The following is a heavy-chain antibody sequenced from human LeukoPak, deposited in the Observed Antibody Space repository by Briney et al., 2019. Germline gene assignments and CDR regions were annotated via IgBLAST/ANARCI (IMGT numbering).Heavy chain of an antibody. CDR2: VYYTGST. CDR1: GDTIIRDGYY. D-gene: IGHD3-22*01. V-gene: IGHV4-39*01. J-gene: IGHJ6*03. CDR3: ARHADSGSGRHFYHYMDV. Sequence: PSETLSLTCSVSGDTIIRDGYYWGWIRQSPHQGLEWIVNVYYTGSTYSNPSLTSRVTISVDTSKNEFSLRLRSVTAADTASYYCARHADSGSGRHFYHYMDVWGKGTTVTVSS.